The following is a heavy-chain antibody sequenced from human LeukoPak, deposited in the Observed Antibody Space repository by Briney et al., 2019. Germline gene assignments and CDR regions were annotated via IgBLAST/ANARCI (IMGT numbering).Heavy chain of an antibody. V-gene: IGHV4-38-2*02. CDR1: GYSISSGYY. CDR2: IYHSGST. Sequence: SETLSLTCTVSGYSISSGYYWGWTRPPPGKGLEWIGSIYHSGSTYYNPSLKSRVTISVDTSKNQFSLKLSSVTAADTAVYSCAGFTFFRGVITFDYWGQGTLVTVSS. CDR3: AGFTFFRGVITFDY. J-gene: IGHJ4*02. D-gene: IGHD3-10*01.